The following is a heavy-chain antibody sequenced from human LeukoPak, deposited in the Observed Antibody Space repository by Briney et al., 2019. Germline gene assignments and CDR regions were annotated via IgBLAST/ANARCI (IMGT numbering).Heavy chain of an antibody. CDR3: ARDKYDILTGYYRLDY. V-gene: IGHV4-4*07. Sequence: SETLSLTCTVSGVSISSYYWSWLRQPAGKGLEWLGRIYTSGSTNYNPSLKSRVTMSVDTSKNQLSPKLSSVTAADTAVYYCARDKYDILTGYYRLDYWGRGTLVTVSS. D-gene: IGHD3-9*01. CDR1: GVSISSYY. J-gene: IGHJ4*02. CDR2: IYTSGST.